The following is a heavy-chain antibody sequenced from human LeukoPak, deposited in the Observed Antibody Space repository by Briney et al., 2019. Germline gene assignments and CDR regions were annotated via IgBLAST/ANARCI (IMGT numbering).Heavy chain of an antibody. J-gene: IGHJ5*02. D-gene: IGHD4-11*01. CDR3: ARSNYGFWFDP. V-gene: IGHV1-2*02. CDR2: INPNSGGT. CDR1: GYTFTGYY. Sequence: ASVKVSCKASGYTFTGYYMHWVRQAPGQGLEWMGWINPNSGGTNYAQKFQGRATMTRDRSISAAYMELSRLRSDDTAVYYCARSNYGFWFDPWGQGTLVTVSS.